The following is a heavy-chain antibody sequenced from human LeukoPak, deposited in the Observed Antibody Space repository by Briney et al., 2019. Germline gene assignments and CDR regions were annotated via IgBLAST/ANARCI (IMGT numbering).Heavy chain of an antibody. Sequence: RPSETLSLTCAVYGGSFSGYYWSWIRQPPGKGLEWIGEINHSGSTNYNPSLKSRVTISVDTSKNQFSLKLSSVTAADTAVYYCARGRAYCSSTSCYTRIDAFDIWGQGTMVTVSS. CDR3: ARGRAYCSSTSCYTRIDAFDI. CDR2: INHSGST. D-gene: IGHD2-2*02. V-gene: IGHV4-34*01. CDR1: GGSFSGYY. J-gene: IGHJ3*02.